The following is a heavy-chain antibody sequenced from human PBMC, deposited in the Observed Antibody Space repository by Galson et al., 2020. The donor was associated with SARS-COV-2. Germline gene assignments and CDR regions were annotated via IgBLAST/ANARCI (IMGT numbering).Heavy chain of an antibody. CDR1: GGSISSGGYY. CDR2: IHNSGTS. J-gene: IGHJ3*01. CDR3: ARDRKSMITFGGVIVDAFDL. V-gene: IGHV4-31*03. D-gene: IGHD3-16*02. Sequence: SETLSLTCTVSGGSISSGGYYWSWIRQHPGKGLEWIGYIHNSGTSYYNPSLKSRVSISIDTSENQFSLKLSSVTAADTAVYYCARDRKSMITFGGVIVDAFDLWGQGTLVTVSP.